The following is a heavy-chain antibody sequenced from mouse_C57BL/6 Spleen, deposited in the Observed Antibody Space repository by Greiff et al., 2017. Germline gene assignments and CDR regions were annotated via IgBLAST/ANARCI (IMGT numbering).Heavy chain of an antibody. CDR2: IRNKANGYTT. D-gene: IGHD3-2*02. Sequence: EVKLVESGGGLVQPGGSLSLSCAASGFTFTDYYMSWVRQPPGKALEWLGFIRNKANGYTTEYSASVKGRFTISRDNSQSILYLQMNALRAEDSATYYCAREGSSGFAYWGQGTLVTVSA. V-gene: IGHV7-3*01. J-gene: IGHJ3*01. CDR3: AREGSSGFAY. CDR1: GFTFTDYY.